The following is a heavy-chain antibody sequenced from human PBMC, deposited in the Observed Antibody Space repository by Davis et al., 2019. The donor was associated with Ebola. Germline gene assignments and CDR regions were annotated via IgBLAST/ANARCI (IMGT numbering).Heavy chain of an antibody. CDR1: GFPFSDYS. Sequence: PGGSLRLSCVASGFPFSDYSMTWVRQAPGKGLEWVSGISGGGGSTYYADSVKGRFTFSRDNSKNTLYLQMNSLRAEDTAIYYCAKGSLYGSRSITAGVDVWGQGTTVTVSS. D-gene: IGHD4-17*01. CDR2: ISGGGGST. CDR3: AKGSLYGSRSITAGVDV. J-gene: IGHJ6*02. V-gene: IGHV3-23*01.